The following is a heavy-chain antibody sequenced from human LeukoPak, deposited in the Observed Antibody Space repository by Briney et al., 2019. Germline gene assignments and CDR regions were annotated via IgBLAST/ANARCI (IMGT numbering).Heavy chain of an antibody. CDR3: AGKGDSSGYYYPSTLNWFDP. CDR2: IIPIFGTA. J-gene: IGHJ5*02. CDR1: GYTFTGYY. D-gene: IGHD3-22*01. Sequence: ASVKVSCTASGYTFTGYYMHWVRQAPGQGLEWMGGIIPIFGTANYAQKFQGRVTITADKSTSTAYMELSSPRSEDTAVYYCAGKGDSSGYYYPSTLNWFDPWGQGTLVTVSS. V-gene: IGHV1-69*06.